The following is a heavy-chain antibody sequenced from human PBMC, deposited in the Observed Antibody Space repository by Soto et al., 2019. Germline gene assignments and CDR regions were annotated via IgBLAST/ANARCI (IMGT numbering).Heavy chain of an antibody. Sequence: PVGSLRLFCSACGFSFSNYAMHWVRQATGKGMECVSVIISNGGSTYYADSVKGRCTISRDNSKNTLYLQMSSLRVEDTAVYYCVKDRGSSWYDTYYYGMDVWRQGTTVTVSS. V-gene: IGHV3-64D*06. D-gene: IGHD6-13*01. J-gene: IGHJ6*01. CDR1: GFSFSNYA. CDR3: VKDRGSSWYDTYYYGMDV. CDR2: IISNGGST.